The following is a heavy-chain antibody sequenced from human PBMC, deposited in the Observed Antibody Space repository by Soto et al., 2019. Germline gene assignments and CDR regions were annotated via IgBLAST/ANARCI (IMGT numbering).Heavy chain of an antibody. D-gene: IGHD6-13*01. J-gene: IGHJ1*01. CDR3: ARGGVSSSWYGLGVGDFQH. V-gene: IGHV3-13*01. CDR2: IGTAGDT. CDR1: GFTFSSYD. Sequence: EVQLVESGGGLVQPGGSLRLSCAASGFTFSSYDMHWVRQATGKGLEWVSAIGTAGDTYYPGSVKGRFTISRENAKNSLYLQMNSLRAEDTAVYYCARGGVSSSWYGLGVGDFQHWGQGTLVTVSS.